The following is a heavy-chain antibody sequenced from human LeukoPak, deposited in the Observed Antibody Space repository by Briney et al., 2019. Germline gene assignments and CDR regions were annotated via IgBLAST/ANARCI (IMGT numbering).Heavy chain of an antibody. V-gene: IGHV1-2*02. CDR3: ARVSSNWDTYFHY. CDR1: GYTFTDYY. D-gene: IGHD7-27*01. CDR2: INPNSGGT. J-gene: IGHJ4*02. Sequence: GASVKVSCKASGYTFTDYYIHWVRQAPGQGLEWMGWINPNSGGTNYAQKFQGRVTMTRDTSISTAYMELSELRSDDTAVFYCARVSSNWDTYFHYWGQGSLVTVSS.